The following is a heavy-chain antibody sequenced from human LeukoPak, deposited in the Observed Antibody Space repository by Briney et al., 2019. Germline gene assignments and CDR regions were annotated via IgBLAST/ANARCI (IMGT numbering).Heavy chain of an antibody. CDR3: ATGIGNEFGELFGQFDY. Sequence: ASVKVSCKASGYTFTSYAMHWVRQAPGQRLEWMGWINAGNGNTKYSQKFQGRVTITRDTSASTAYMELSSLRSEDTAVYYCATGIGNEFGELFGQFDYWGQGTLVTVSS. V-gene: IGHV1-3*01. J-gene: IGHJ4*02. CDR2: INAGNGNT. CDR1: GYTFTSYA. D-gene: IGHD3-10*01.